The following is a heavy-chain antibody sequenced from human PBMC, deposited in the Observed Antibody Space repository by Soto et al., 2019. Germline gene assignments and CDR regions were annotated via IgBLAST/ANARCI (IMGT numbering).Heavy chain of an antibody. CDR1: CGSFSGYY. CDR2: INHSGST. J-gene: IGHJ6*02. CDR3: ARGGGPSRWRLDLLPYCYYGMDV. V-gene: IGHV4-34*01. D-gene: IGHD6-25*01. Sequence: SETLSLTCAVYCGSFSGYYWSWIRQPPGKGLEWIGEINHSGSTNYNPSLKSRVTISAETSNNQFSLKLSSVTAADTAVYYCARGGGPSRWRLDLLPYCYYGMDVWGQGTMVTVSS.